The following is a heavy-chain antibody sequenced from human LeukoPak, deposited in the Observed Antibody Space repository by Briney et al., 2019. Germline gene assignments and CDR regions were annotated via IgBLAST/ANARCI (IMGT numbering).Heavy chain of an antibody. J-gene: IGHJ4*02. D-gene: IGHD2-15*01. Sequence: QAGGSLRLSCAASGFTFSSYAMSWIRQAPGKGLEWVSVISGSGVGTYYADSVKGQFTISRDNSKNTLYLQMNSLRAEDTAVYYCAKGLPSGNSFDYWGQGTLVTVSS. CDR1: GFTFSSYA. V-gene: IGHV3-23*01. CDR3: AKGLPSGNSFDY. CDR2: ISGSGVGT.